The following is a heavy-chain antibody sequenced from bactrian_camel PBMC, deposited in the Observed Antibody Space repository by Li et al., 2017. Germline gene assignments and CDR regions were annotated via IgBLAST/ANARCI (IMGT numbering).Heavy chain of an antibody. J-gene: IGHJ4*01. CDR3: AAGWSFGVGTLLRRHYNY. CDR1: GKVYT. Sequence: HVQLVESGGGSVQAGQSLTLSCTASGKVYTVAWFRQSPGKEREGVAKISAGGVYSYFADSVKDRFTISQDNAKNMVYLQVNSLKAEDTAMYYCAAGWSFGVGTLLRRHYNYWGQGTQVTVS. V-gene: IGHV3S54*01. CDR2: ISAGGVYS. D-gene: IGHD3*01.